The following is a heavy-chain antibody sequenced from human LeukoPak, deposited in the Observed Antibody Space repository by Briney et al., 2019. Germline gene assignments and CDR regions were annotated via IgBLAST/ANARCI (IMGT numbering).Heavy chain of an antibody. J-gene: IGHJ1*01. CDR1: GGSFSGYY. CDR3: ASRPISSSWSAKHFQH. CDR2: INHSGST. V-gene: IGHV4-34*01. D-gene: IGHD6-13*01. Sequence: PSETLSLTCAVYGGSFSGYYWSWIRQPPGKGLEWIGEINHSGSTNYNPSLKSRVTISVDTSKNQFSLKLSSVTAADTAVYYCASRPISSSWSAKHFQHWGQGTLVTVSS.